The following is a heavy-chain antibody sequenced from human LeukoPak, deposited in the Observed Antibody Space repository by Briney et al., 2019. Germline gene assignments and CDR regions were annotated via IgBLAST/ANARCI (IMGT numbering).Heavy chain of an antibody. CDR3: ARVSHYDSSGYYYDY. V-gene: IGHV1-18*01. D-gene: IGHD3-22*01. CDR2: ISAYNGNT. J-gene: IGHJ4*02. Sequence: GASVKVSSKASGYTFTSYGISWVRQAPGQGLEWMGWISAYNGNTNYAQKLQGRVTMTTDTSTSTAYMELRSLRSDDTAVYYCARVSHYDSSGYYYDYWGQGTLVTVSS. CDR1: GYTFTSYG.